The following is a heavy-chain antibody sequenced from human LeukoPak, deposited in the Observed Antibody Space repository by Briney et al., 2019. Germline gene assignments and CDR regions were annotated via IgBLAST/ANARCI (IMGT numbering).Heavy chain of an antibody. CDR1: GGSISSYY. CDR3: ARVWRGSPTGWFDP. Sequence: SETLSLTCTVSGGSISSYYWSWIRQPPGKGLEWIGEINHSGSTNYNPSLKSRVTISVDTSKNQFSLKLSSVTAADTAVYYCARVWRGSPTGWFDPWGQGTLVTVSS. J-gene: IGHJ5*02. CDR2: INHSGST. V-gene: IGHV4-34*01. D-gene: IGHD4-11*01.